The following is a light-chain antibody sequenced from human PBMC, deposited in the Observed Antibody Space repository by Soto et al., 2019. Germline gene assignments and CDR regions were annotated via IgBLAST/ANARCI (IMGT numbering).Light chain of an antibody. CDR2: DVS. CDR1: SSDVGCYNY. CDR3: SSYTSSSPYV. Sequence: VLTQPASVSGSPGQSITISCTGTSSDVGCYNYVSWYQQHPGKAPKLMIYDVSNRPSGVSNRFSGSKSGNTASLTISGLQAEDEADYYCSSYTSSSPYVFGTGTKVTVL. V-gene: IGLV2-14*01. J-gene: IGLJ1*01.